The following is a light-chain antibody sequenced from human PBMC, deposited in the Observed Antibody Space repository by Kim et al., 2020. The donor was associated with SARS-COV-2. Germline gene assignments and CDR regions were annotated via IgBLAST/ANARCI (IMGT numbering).Light chain of an antibody. J-gene: IGKJ2*03. Sequence: LSVSPGEGATLFCRANESVFRNLAWYHQSPGRAPRLLIYGASSRVAGVPLRFSGSGSGTEFTLTVSSLRSEDIGTYHCLQYNNWYSFGQGTNWRS. CDR3: LQYNNWYS. CDR2: GAS. V-gene: IGKV3-15*01. CDR1: ESVFRN.